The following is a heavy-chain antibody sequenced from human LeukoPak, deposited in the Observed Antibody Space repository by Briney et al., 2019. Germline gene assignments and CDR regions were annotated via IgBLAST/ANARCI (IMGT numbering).Heavy chain of an antibody. CDR3: ARDESGDNDAFDI. CDR1: GFIFGRDS. D-gene: IGHD2-21*01. V-gene: IGHV3-48*04. J-gene: IGHJ3*02. Sequence: GGSLRLSCAASGFIFGRDSMNWVRQAPGRGLEWISYISRDSDIRYYADSVRGRFHISRGNAKNSLYLQMNSLRVEDTAVYYCARDESGDNDAFDIWGQGTMVTVSS. CDR2: ISRDSDIR.